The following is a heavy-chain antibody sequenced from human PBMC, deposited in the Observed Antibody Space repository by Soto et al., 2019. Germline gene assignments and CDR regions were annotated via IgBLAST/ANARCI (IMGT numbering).Heavy chain of an antibody. V-gene: IGHV1-2*04. CDR3: ARGDSTDCSNGVCSFFYNHDMDV. J-gene: IGHJ6*02. CDR2: INPKSGGT. CDR1: GYSFTDYH. D-gene: IGHD2-8*01. Sequence: ASVKVSCKASGYSFTDYHIHWVRQAPGQGPEWLGRINPKSGGTSTAQKFQDWVTMTTDTSISTASMELTRLTSDDTAIYYCARGDSTDCSNGVCSFFYNHDMDVWGQGTTVTVSS.